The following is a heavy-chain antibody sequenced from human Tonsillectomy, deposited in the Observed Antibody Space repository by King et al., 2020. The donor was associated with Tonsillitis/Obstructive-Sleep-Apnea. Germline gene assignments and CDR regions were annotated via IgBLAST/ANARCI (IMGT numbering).Heavy chain of an antibody. CDR1: GYTFTSYY. J-gene: IGHJ4*02. CDR3: ARPPGGFWSGYSRAPLGY. D-gene: IGHD3-3*01. CDR2: INPSGGST. Sequence: VQLVESGAEVKKPGASVKISCKASGYTFTSYYIHWVRQAPGQGLEWTGIINPSGGSTSYAQKFQGRVTMTRDTSTSTVYMELSSLRSEDTAVYYCARPPGGFWSGYSRAPLGYWGQGTLVTVSS. V-gene: IGHV1-46*01.